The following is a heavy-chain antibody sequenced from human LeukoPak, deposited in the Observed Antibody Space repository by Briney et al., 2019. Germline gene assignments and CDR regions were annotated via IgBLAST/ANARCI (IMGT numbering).Heavy chain of an antibody. J-gene: IGHJ4*02. CDR1: GFTFSSYW. CDR3: ARDFIAALATDY. V-gene: IGHV3-21*01. CDR2: ISSSSSYI. Sequence: PGGSLRLSCAASGFTFSSYWMSWVRQAPGKGLEWVSSISSSSSYIYYADSVKGRFTISRDNAKNSLYLQMNSLRAEDTAVYYCARDFIAALATDYWGQGTLVTVSS. D-gene: IGHD6-6*01.